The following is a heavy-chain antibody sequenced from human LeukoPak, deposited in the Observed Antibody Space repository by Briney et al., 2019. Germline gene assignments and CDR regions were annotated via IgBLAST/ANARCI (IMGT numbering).Heavy chain of an antibody. J-gene: IGHJ6*03. CDR1: GYTLTELS. D-gene: IGHD6-13*01. Sequence: ASVKVSCKVSGYTLTELSMHWVRQAPGKGLEWMGGFDPEDGETIYAQKFQGRVTMTEDTSTDTAYMELSSLRSEDTAVYYCATRAYSSSWQINYYYYYMDVWGKGTTVTVSS. CDR2: FDPEDGET. V-gene: IGHV1-24*01. CDR3: ATRAYSSSWQINYYYYYMDV.